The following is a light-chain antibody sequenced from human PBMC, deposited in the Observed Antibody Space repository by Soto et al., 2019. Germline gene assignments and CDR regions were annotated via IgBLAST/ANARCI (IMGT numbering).Light chain of an antibody. J-gene: IGLJ1*01. V-gene: IGLV1-40*01. CDR2: ADT. CDR3: QSYDGSLGGLYV. Sequence: QSVLTQPPSVSGSPGQRITISCTWISSNIGAGYDVDRYRQLAGTAPKLLLFADTMRPSGVPDRFSGSKSGTSASLAITGLQAEDEGDYYCQSYDGSLGGLYVFGTGTKGTVL. CDR1: SSNIGAGYD.